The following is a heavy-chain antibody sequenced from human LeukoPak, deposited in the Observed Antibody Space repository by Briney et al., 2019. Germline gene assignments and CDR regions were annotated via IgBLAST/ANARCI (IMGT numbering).Heavy chain of an antibody. CDR3: ARVNSGWYYFDY. CDR2: IYHSGST. CDR1: GGSISSSNC. Sequence: SETLSLTCAVSGGSISSSNCWSWVRQPPGKGLEWIGEIYHSGSTNYNPSLKSRVTISVDKSKNQFSLKLSSVTAADTAVYYCARVNSGWYYFDYWGQGTLVTVSS. D-gene: IGHD6-19*01. J-gene: IGHJ4*02. V-gene: IGHV4-4*02.